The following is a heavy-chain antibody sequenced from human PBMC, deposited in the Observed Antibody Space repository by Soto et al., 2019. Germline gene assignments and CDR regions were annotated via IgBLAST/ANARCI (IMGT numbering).Heavy chain of an antibody. D-gene: IGHD6-13*01. CDR1: AFSVYY. CDR2: INPNSGVT. CDR3: ALERQLNSPSDAFDI. Sequence: QVQLVQSGAEVKKPGASMKVSCKASAFSVYYLHWVRQAPGQGLEWMGRINPNSGVTTYAQRFQGRVTMTSDTSITTSFLDLSNVDFDDTAGYYCALERQLNSPSDAFDIWGQGTMVTVSS. V-gene: IGHV1-2*02. J-gene: IGHJ3*02.